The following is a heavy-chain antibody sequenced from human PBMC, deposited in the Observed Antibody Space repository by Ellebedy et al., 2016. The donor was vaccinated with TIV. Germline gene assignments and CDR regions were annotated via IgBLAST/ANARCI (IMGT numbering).Heavy chain of an antibody. CDR3: ANNYGRAFDI. CDR2: ISSGRDMT. D-gene: IGHD3-16*01. J-gene: IGHJ3*02. Sequence: GESLKISCAASGFTLYGYAVTWVRQTPGKGLEWVSGISSGRDMTYYADSVKGRFTISRDNSKNTLYLQMNSLRAEDTAVYYCANNYGRAFDIWGQGTMVTVSS. V-gene: IGHV3-23*01. CDR1: GFTLYGYA.